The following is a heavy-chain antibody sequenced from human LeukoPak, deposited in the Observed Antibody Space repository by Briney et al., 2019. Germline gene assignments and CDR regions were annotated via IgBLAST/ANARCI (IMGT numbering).Heavy chain of an antibody. D-gene: IGHD2-2*01. Sequence: PGGSLRLSCAASGFTFSSYAMSWVRQPPGKGLEWIGEINHSGSTNYNPSLKSRVTISVDTSKNQFSLKLSSVTAADTAVYYCARVVPAAMYYFDYWGQGTLVTVSS. CDR1: GFTFSSYA. V-gene: IGHV4-34*01. CDR3: ARVVPAAMYYFDY. CDR2: INHSGST. J-gene: IGHJ4*02.